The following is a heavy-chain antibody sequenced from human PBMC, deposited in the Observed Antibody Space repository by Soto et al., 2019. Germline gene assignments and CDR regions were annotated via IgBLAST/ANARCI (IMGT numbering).Heavy chain of an antibody. D-gene: IGHD2-2*01. V-gene: IGHV1-69*13. CDR3: ATRASREVQLLWRYFDY. CDR2: IIPIFGTA. J-gene: IGHJ4*02. CDR1: GGTFSSYA. Sequence: ASVKVSCKASGGTFSSYAISWVRQAPGQGLEWMGGIIPIFGTANYAQKFQGRVTITADESTSTAYMELSSLRSEDTAVYYCATRASREVQLLWRYFDYWGQGTLVTVSS.